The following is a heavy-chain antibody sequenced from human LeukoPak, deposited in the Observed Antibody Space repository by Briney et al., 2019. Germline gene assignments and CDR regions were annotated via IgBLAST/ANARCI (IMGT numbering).Heavy chain of an antibody. J-gene: IGHJ4*02. CDR2: IYYSGST. CDR1: GGSISSYY. CDR3: ARRYCSSTSCFYYFDY. D-gene: IGHD2-2*01. V-gene: IGHV4-59*01. Sequence: SETLSLTCTVSGGSISSYYWSWTRQPPGKGLEWIGYIYYSGSTNYNPSLKSRVTISVDTSKNQFSLKLSSVTAADTAVYYCARRYCSSTSCFYYFDYWGQGTLVTVSS.